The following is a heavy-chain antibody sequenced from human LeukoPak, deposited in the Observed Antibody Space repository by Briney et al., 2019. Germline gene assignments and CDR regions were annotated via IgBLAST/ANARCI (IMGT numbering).Heavy chain of an antibody. J-gene: IGHJ5*02. V-gene: IGHV1-18*04. CDR3: ARVPAARYNWFDP. D-gene: IGHD2-2*01. CDR2: ISAYNGNT. Sequence: ASVKVSCKASGYTFTGYYMHWVRQAPGQGLEWMGWISAYNGNTNYAQNLQGRVTMTTDTSTSTAYMELRSLRSDDTAVYYCARVPAARYNWFDPWGQGTLVTVSS. CDR1: GYTFTGYY.